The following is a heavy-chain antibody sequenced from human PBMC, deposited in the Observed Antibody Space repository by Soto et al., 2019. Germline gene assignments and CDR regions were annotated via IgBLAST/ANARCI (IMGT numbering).Heavy chain of an antibody. CDR2: LSGSGGHT. J-gene: IGHJ4*02. CDR1: GFTFSNFS. D-gene: IGHD1-1*01. CDR3: AKYVALEFLAYFNF. V-gene: IGHV3-23*01. Sequence: XGSLRLSCAASGFTFSNFSMCGVRQAPGKGLEWVSALSGSGGHTYYADSVKGRFTISRDNSKNSMYLQMNSLTAEDTAIYYCAKYVALEFLAYFNFWGQGTLVTVS.